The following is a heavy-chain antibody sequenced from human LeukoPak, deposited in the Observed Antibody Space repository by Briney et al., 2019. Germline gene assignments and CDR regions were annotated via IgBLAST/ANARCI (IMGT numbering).Heavy chain of an antibody. CDR1: GGSINSADYY. D-gene: IGHD4-17*01. Sequence: PSETLSLTCTVSGGSINSADYYWSWIRQRPGTGLEWIGYIYYNGVTYYTPSLKSRLTISMDTSKNQFSLKLSSATAADTAVYYCARVTTLTTISPWGLGTLVTVSS. V-gene: IGHV4-31*03. CDR2: IYYNGVT. J-gene: IGHJ4*02. CDR3: ARVTTLTTISP.